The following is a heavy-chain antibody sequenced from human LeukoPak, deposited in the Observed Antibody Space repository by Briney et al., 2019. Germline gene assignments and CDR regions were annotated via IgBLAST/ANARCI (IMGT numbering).Heavy chain of an antibody. D-gene: IGHD5-12*01. CDR1: GFTFTSFG. CDR3: ARDDIVATSPSPHY. J-gene: IGHJ4*02. CDR2: ISAYNGNT. V-gene: IGHV1-18*01. Sequence: ASVKVSCKASGFTFTSFGFSWVRQAPGQGLEWMGWISAYNGNTNYAQKLQGRVTMTTDTSTSTAYMELRSLRSDDTAVYYCARDDIVATSPSPHYWGQGTLVTVSS.